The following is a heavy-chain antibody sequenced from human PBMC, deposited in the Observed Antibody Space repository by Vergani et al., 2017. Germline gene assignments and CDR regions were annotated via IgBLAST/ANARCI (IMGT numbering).Heavy chain of an antibody. V-gene: IGHV4-61*02. CDR2: IHTSGST. Sequence: QVQLQESGPGLVKPSQTLSLTCTVSGGSINSHTFYWSWIRQPAGKGLEWIGRIHTSGSTNYNPSLNSQVTMTEDTSKNQFFLNLTSVTAADTAVYFCARGSCLGGSVYKPLFDYWGQGILVTVSS. D-gene: IGHD2-15*01. J-gene: IGHJ4*02. CDR3: ARGSCLGGSVYKPLFDY. CDR1: GGSINSHTFY.